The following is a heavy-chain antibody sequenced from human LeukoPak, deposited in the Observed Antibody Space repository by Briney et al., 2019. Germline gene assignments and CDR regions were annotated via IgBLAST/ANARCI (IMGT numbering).Heavy chain of an antibody. Sequence: PGGSLRLSCEASGFTFSSYAMSWIRQAPGKGLEWVSAISAGGVTTFYADSVKGRFTISRDNSKNVLYLQMNSLRAEDTAVYYCATGMDNYDGSGYYSYFQHWGQVTLVTVSS. D-gene: IGHD3-22*01. CDR1: GFTFSSYA. J-gene: IGHJ1*01. CDR3: ATGMDNYDGSGYYSYFQH. CDR2: ISAGGVTT. V-gene: IGHV3-23*01.